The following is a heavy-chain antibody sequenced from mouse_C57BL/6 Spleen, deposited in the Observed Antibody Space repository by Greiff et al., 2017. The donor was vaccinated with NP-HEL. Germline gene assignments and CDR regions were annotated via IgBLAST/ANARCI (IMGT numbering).Heavy chain of an antibody. CDR3: ARRDTTVVAHWYFDV. J-gene: IGHJ1*03. CDR2: ISSGSSTI. Sequence: EVMLVESGGGLVKPGGSLKLSCAASGFTFSDYGMHWVRQAPEKGLEWVAYISSGSSTIYYADTVKGRFTISRDNAKNTLFLQMTSLRSEDTAMYYCARRDTTVVAHWYFDVWGTVTTVTVSS. CDR1: GFTFSDYG. D-gene: IGHD1-1*01. V-gene: IGHV5-17*01.